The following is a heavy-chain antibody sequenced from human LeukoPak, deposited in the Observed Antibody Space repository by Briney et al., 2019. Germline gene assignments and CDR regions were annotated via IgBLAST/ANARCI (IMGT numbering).Heavy chain of an antibody. CDR2: IYYSGST. V-gene: IGHV4-59*08. J-gene: IGHJ4*02. D-gene: IGHD3-22*01. Sequence: SETLSLTCTVSGGSISSYYWGWIRQPPGKGLEWIGYIYYSGSTNYNPSLKSRVTISVDTSKNQFSLKLSSVTAADTAVYYCARATYYYDSSGYYSTSPFDYWGQGTLVTVSS. CDR3: ARATYYYDSSGYYSTSPFDY. CDR1: GGSISSYY.